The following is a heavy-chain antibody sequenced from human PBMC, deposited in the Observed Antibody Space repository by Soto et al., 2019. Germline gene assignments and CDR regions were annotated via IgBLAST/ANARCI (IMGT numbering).Heavy chain of an antibody. CDR3: ARVGSSDWYVDC. V-gene: IGHV3-11*01. Sequence: PGGSLRLSCAASGFTFTDYYMSWIRQAPGKGLEWISYISSSDTTIHYADSVKGRFTISRDNAKNSLYLQIDSLRAKDTAVYYCARVGSSDWYVDCWGQGT. CDR1: GFTFTDYY. CDR2: ISSSDTTI. J-gene: IGHJ4*02. D-gene: IGHD6-19*01.